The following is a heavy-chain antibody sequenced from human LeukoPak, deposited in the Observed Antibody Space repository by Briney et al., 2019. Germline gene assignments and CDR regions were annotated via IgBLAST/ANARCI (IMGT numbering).Heavy chain of an antibody. CDR1: GGSFSGYY. D-gene: IGHD2-2*01. CDR2: IYYSGST. V-gene: IGHV4-30-4*01. CDR3: ARARGVVVPAAIYYYYYGMDV. J-gene: IGHJ6*02. Sequence: SETLSLTCAVYGGSFSGYYWSWIRQPPGKGLEWIGYIYYSGSTYYNPSLKSRVTISVDTSKNQFSLKLSSVTAADTAVYYCARARGVVVPAAIYYYYYGMDVWGQGTTVTVSS.